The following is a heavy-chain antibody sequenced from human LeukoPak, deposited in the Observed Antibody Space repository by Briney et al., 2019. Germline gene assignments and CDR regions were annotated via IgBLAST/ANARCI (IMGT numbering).Heavy chain of an antibody. V-gene: IGHV3-73*01. Sequence: GGSLRLSCAASGFTFSGSAMHWVRQASGKGLEWVGRIRSKANSYATAYAASVNGRFTISRSDSKNTAYLKRNSLKTEDTAVYYCTRHVKGYSFGFGWGQGTLVTVSS. J-gene: IGHJ4*02. CDR1: GFTFSGSA. D-gene: IGHD5-18*01. CDR2: IRSKANSYAT. CDR3: TRHVKGYSFGFG.